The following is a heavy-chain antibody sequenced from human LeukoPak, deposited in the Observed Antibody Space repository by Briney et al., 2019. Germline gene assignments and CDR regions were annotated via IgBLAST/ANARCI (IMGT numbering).Heavy chain of an antibody. V-gene: IGHV4-59*12. CDR3: ARLRGATVAHNWFDP. J-gene: IGHJ5*02. CDR2: IYYRGGT. CDR1: GASITDAY. D-gene: IGHD6-19*01. Sequence: PSETLSLTCNVSGASITDAYWSWLRQPPGKGLEWIGYIYYRGGTNYNPSLKSRVAISLDTSKNQFALSLSSVTAADTAVYYCARLRGATVAHNWFDPWGQGTLVTVSS.